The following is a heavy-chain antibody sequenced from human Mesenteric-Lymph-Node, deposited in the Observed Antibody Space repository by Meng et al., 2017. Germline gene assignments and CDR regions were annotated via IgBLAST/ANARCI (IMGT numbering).Heavy chain of an antibody. V-gene: IGHV3-30*01. J-gene: IGHJ6*02. CDR3: AREYNYDSSGYYLYYYYGMDV. Sequence: GESLKTSCAASGFTFSSYAMHWVRQAPGKGLEWVAVISYDGSNKYYADSVKGRFTISRDNSKNALYLQMNSLRAEDTAVYYCAREYNYDSSGYYLYYYYGMDVWGQGTTVTVSS. CDR2: ISYDGSNK. CDR1: GFTFSSYA. D-gene: IGHD3-22*01.